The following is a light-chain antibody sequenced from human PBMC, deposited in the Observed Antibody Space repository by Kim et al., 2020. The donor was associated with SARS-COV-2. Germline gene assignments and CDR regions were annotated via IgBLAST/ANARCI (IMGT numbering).Light chain of an antibody. CDR1: QRISSH. CDR3: QQSYTTPFT. CDR2: DAS. J-gene: IGKJ3*01. V-gene: IGKV1-39*01. Sequence: AIGGDRVTITCRSSQRISSHLIWYQQRPGTDPKLLIYDASTLQGGVPSRFSGSGSETDFTLTISSLRPEDFATYYCQQSYTTPFTFGQGTKVDIK.